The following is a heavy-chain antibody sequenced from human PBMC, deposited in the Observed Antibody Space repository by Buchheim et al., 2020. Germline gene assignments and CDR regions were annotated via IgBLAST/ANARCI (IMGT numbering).Heavy chain of an antibody. V-gene: IGHV3-30*18. CDR1: GFTFSSYG. CDR2: ISYDGSNK. J-gene: IGHJ6*03. CDR3: AKDGGLVENYYYYYMDV. Sequence: VQLVESGGGLVQPGGSLRLSCAASGFTFSSYGMHWVRQAPGKGLEWVAVISYDGSNKYYADSVKGRFTISRDNSKNTLYLQMNSLRAEDTAVYYCAKDGGLVENYYYYYMDVWGKGTT. D-gene: IGHD3-16*01.